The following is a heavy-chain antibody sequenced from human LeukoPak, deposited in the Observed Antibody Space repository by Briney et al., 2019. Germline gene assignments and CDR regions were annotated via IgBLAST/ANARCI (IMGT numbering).Heavy chain of an antibody. CDR1: GYTFTAYN. J-gene: IGHJ4*02. Sequence: ASVKVSCKASGYTFTAYNLHWVRQAPGQGLEWMGWINPNTGATKYAQKFQGRVTITADEPTSTAYMELSSLGSEDTAVYYCASLSYIVGASGGDYWGQGTLVTVSS. V-gene: IGHV1-2*02. CDR3: ASLSYIVGASGGDY. D-gene: IGHD1-26*01. CDR2: INPNTGAT.